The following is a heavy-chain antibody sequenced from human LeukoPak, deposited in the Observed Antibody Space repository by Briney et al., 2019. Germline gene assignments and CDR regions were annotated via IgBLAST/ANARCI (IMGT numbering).Heavy chain of an antibody. V-gene: IGHV3-15*01. CDR1: GFTFSNAW. Sequence: GGSLRLSCAASGFTFSNAWMSWVRQAPGKGLEWVGRIKSKTDGGTTDYAAPVEGRFTISRDDSKNTLYLQMNSLKTEDTAVYYCTTDIVVVPAGEGDYWGQGTLVTVSS. CDR3: TTDIVVVPAGEGDY. D-gene: IGHD2-2*01. CDR2: IKSKTDGGTT. J-gene: IGHJ4*02.